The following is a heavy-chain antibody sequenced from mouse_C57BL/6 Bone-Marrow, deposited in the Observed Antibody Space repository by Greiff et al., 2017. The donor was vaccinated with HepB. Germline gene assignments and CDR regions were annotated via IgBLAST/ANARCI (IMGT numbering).Heavy chain of an antibody. J-gene: IGHJ4*01. D-gene: IGHD1-1*01. CDR1: GFSFNTYA. CDR3: VRHDYYGSRYYAMDY. Sequence: EVKLQESGGGLVQPKGSLKLSCAASGFSFNTYAMNWVRQAPGKGLEWVARIRSKSNNYATYYADSVKDRFTISRDDSESMLYLQMNNLKTEDTAMYYCVRHDYYGSRYYAMDYWGQGTSVTVSS. V-gene: IGHV10-1*01. CDR2: IRSKSNNYAT.